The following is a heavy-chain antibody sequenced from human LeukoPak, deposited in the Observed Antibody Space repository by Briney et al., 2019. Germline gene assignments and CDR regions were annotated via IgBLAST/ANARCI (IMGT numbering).Heavy chain of an antibody. D-gene: IGHD5-12*01. Sequence: PSETLSLTCTVSGGSISSYYWSWIRQPPGKGLEWIGYLFYSGNTNSNPSLKSRVTISADTSKNQFSLRLNSVTAADTAVYFCGIVRTGNTGSPEYFEDWGQGTLVTVSS. V-gene: IGHV4-59*01. CDR1: GGSISSYY. CDR2: LFYSGNT. J-gene: IGHJ1*01. CDR3: GIVRTGNTGSPEYFED.